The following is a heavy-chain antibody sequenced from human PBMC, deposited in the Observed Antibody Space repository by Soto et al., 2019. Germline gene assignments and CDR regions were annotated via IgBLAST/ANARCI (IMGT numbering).Heavy chain of an antibody. Sequence: ASVKVSCKASGYTFTSYDINWVRQATGQGLEWMGWMNPNSGNTGYAQKFQGRVTMTRNTSISTAYMELSSLRSEDTAVYYCASEDFWSGYYHCYGMDVWGQGTTVTVSS. V-gene: IGHV1-8*01. CDR1: GYTFTSYD. J-gene: IGHJ6*02. CDR3: ASEDFWSGYYHCYGMDV. CDR2: MNPNSGNT. D-gene: IGHD3-3*01.